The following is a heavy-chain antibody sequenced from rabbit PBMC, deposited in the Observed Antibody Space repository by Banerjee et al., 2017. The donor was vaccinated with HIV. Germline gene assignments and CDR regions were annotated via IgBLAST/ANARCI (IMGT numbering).Heavy chain of an antibody. D-gene: IGHD4-1*01. V-gene: IGHV1S45*01. CDR3: ARDLAGVIGWNFNL. Sequence: QEQLVESGGGLVTLGGSLTLTCTASGFSFSSNAMCWVRQAPGKGLEWIGCIYAGSSGNTCSASWAKGRFTVSKTSSTTVTLQMTSLTAADTATYFCARDLAGVIGWNFNLWGQGTLVTVS. CDR2: IYAGSSGNT. J-gene: IGHJ4*01. CDR1: GFSFSSNA.